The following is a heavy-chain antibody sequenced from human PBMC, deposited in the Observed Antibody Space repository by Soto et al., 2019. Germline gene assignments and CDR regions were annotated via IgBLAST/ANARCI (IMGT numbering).Heavy chain of an antibody. CDR3: AKGGQLLSEGGGY. V-gene: IGHV3-9*01. CDR2: ISWNSGSI. J-gene: IGHJ4*02. Sequence: EVQLVESGGGLVQPGRSLRLSCAASGFTFDDYAMHWVRQAPGKGLEWVSGISWNSGSIGYADSVKGPFTISRDNDKNSLYLQMNSLRAEDTALYYCAKGGQLLSEGGGYWGQGTLVTVSS. D-gene: IGHD2-2*01. CDR1: GFTFDDYA.